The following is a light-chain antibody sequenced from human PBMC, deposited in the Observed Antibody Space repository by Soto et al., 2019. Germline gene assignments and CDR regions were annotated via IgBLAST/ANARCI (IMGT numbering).Light chain of an antibody. CDR2: DAS. CDR3: LQYNGYYRT. CDR1: QGISSA. J-gene: IGKJ1*01. V-gene: IGKV1-13*02. Sequence: IQLTQSPSFLSASVGDRVAITCRASQGISSALAWYQQKPGKAPKLLIYDASTLESGVPSRFSGSGSGTTFTLTISSLKSDDFATYYCLQYNGYYRTFGQGTKVDIK.